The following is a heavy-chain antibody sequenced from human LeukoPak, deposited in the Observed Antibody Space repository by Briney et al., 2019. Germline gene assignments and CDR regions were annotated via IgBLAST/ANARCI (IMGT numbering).Heavy chain of an antibody. CDR2: ISSSGSTI. J-gene: IGHJ4*02. CDR1: GSTFSDYY. Sequence: GSLRLSCAASGSTFSDYYMSWIRQAPGKGLEWVSYISSSGSTIYYADSVKGRFTISRDNAKNSLYLQMNSLRAEDTAVYYCARERSYYDSSGYYWGQGTLVTVSS. D-gene: IGHD3-22*01. V-gene: IGHV3-11*04. CDR3: ARERSYYDSSGYY.